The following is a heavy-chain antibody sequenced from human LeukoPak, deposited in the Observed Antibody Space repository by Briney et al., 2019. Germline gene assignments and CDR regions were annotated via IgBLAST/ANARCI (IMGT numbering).Heavy chain of an antibody. D-gene: IGHD5-24*01. J-gene: IGHJ3*02. CDR1: GFSLSTSGVG. CDR2: IYWNDDK. V-gene: IGHV2-5*01. Sequence: SGPTLVSPTQTLTLTCTFSGFSLSTSGVGVGWIRQPPGKALEWLALIYWNDDKRYSPSLKSRLTITKDTSKNQVVLTMSNMDPVDTATYYCAHGFLKGWLQPLGAFDIWGQGTMVTVSS. CDR3: AHGFLKGWLQPLGAFDI.